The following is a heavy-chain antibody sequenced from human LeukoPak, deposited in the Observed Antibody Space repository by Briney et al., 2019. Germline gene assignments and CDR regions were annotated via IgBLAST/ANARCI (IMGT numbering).Heavy chain of an antibody. CDR1: GFTFSSYW. Sequence: GGSLRLSCAASGFTFSSYWKSWVRQAPGKGLEWVANIKQDGSEKYYVDSVKGRFTISRDNAKNSLYLQMNSLRAEDTAVYYCARWDNGYFDYWGQGTLVTVSS. J-gene: IGHJ4*02. V-gene: IGHV3-7*01. D-gene: IGHD2-8*01. CDR3: ARWDNGYFDY. CDR2: IKQDGSEK.